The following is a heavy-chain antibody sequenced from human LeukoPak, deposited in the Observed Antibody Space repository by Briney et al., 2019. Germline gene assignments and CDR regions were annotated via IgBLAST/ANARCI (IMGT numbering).Heavy chain of an antibody. Sequence: PSETLSLTCAVYGGPFSGYYWSWIRQPPGKGLEWIGEINHSGRTNYNPSLKSRVTISVDTSKNQFSLKLSPVTAADTAVYYCARDLGSGNWGQGTMVTVSS. V-gene: IGHV4-34*01. J-gene: IGHJ3*01. CDR3: ARDLGSGN. CDR2: INHSGRT. D-gene: IGHD3-10*01. CDR1: GGPFSGYY.